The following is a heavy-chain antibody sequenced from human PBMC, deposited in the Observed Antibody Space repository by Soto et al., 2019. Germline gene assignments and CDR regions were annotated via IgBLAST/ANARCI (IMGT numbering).Heavy chain of an antibody. V-gene: IGHV4-59*12. D-gene: IGHD3-3*01. CDR1: GDSIRTLYY. J-gene: IGHJ5*02. CDR3: ASKSATDTNNWFDP. CDR2: IHHSGGT. Sequence: SETLSLTCTVSGDSIRTLYYWSWIRQTPGKGLEWIGHIHHSGGTSYNPSLKSLVAISVDTSKNQFSLKVDSVTAAVSAVYYCASKSATDTNNWFDPWGQGTLVTVSS.